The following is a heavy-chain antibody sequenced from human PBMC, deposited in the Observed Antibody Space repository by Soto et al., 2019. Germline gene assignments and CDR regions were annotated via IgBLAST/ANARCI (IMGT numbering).Heavy chain of an antibody. D-gene: IGHD3-3*01. CDR3: ARGGTLKDLWSADS. V-gene: IGHV4-34*02. CDR2: INHSGSI. CDR1: GGSSSGHY. J-gene: IGHJ4*02. Sequence: QVQLKQWGAGLLKPSETLSLTCAVYGGSSSGHYCGWIRQPPGKGLEWIGEINHSGSINYNPSLRSRVTISGDTTKNQFSLRLNSVTAADTAVYFCARGGTLKDLWSADSWGQGTPVTVSS.